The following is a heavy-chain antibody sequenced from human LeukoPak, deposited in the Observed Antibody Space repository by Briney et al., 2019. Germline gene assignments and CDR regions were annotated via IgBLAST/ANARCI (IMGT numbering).Heavy chain of an antibody. Sequence: PGGSLRLSCAASGFTFSSYAMHWVRQAPGKGLEGVAVISYDGSNKYYADSVKGRFTISRDNSKNTLYLQMNSLRAEDTALYYCAKDIERWLQFYFDYWGQGTLVTVSS. D-gene: IGHD5-12*01. CDR2: ISYDGSNK. CDR3: AKDIERWLQFYFDY. CDR1: GFTFSSYA. V-gene: IGHV3-30-3*01. J-gene: IGHJ4*02.